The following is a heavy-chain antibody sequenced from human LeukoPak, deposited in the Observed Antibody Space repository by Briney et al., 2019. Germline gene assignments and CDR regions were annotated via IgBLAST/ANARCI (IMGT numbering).Heavy chain of an antibody. CDR3: ARELGLAQECYFDY. CDR2: ISSSSSYI. CDR1: GFTFNIYS. J-gene: IGHJ4*02. D-gene: IGHD3/OR15-3a*01. V-gene: IGHV3-21*01. Sequence: GGSLRLSCAASGFTFNIYSMSWVRQAPGKGLEWVSSISSSSSYIYYADSVKGRFTISRDNAKNSLYLQMNSLRAEDTAVYYCARELGLAQECYFDYWGQGTLVTVSS.